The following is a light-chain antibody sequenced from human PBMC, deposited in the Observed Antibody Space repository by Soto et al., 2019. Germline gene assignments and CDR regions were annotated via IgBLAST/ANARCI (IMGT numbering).Light chain of an antibody. J-gene: IGLJ1*01. CDR3: CSYAGSYTYV. Sequence: LTQPRSVSGSPGQSVTISCTGTSSDVGDYNYVSWYQQHPGKAPKLMIYDVSKRPSGVPDRFSGSKSGNTASLTISGLQAEDEADYYCCSYAGSYTYVFGTGTKVTVL. CDR1: SSDVGDYNY. V-gene: IGLV2-11*01. CDR2: DVS.